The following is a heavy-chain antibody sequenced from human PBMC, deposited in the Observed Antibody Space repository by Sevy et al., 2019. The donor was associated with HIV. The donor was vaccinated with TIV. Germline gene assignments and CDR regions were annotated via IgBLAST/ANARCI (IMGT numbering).Heavy chain of an antibody. CDR2: ISGSGGST. D-gene: IGHD6-19*01. Sequence: GGSLRLSCAASEFTFSSYAMSWVRQAPGKGLEWVSSISGSGGSTYYADSVKGRFTISRDNTKNTLYMQRNSLRAEDTAVYYCAKDSGRAVTGSSDYWGQGTLVTVSS. CDR3: AKDSGRAVTGSSDY. J-gene: IGHJ4*02. CDR1: EFTFSSYA. V-gene: IGHV3-23*01.